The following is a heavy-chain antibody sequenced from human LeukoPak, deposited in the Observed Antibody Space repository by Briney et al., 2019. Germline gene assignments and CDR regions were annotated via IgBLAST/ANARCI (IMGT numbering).Heavy chain of an antibody. J-gene: IGHJ4*02. D-gene: IGHD3-22*01. CDR2: ISGYNGKI. CDR1: GYTFTSYY. CDR3: ARVRDFYDSSAYLSNFDY. V-gene: IGHV1-18*01. Sequence: ASVKVSCKASGYTFTSYYVSWVRQAPGQGLEWMGWISGYNGKINYAQRLQGRVTMTTDTSTSTAYMELRSLRSDDTAVYYCARVRDFYDSSAYLSNFDYWGQGTLVTVSS.